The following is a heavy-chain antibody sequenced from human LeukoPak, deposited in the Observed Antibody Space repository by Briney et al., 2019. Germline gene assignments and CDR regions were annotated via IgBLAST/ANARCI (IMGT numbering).Heavy chain of an antibody. Sequence: PSETLSLTCTVFDGSVSSYYWSWIRQPPGKGLEWIGYHHYSGNTDYNPSLKSRVTISIDTSKNQISLKLSSVTAADTAVYYCASGSEILDYWGQGTLVTVSS. J-gene: IGHJ4*02. V-gene: IGHV4-59*02. D-gene: IGHD5-24*01. CDR1: DGSVSSYY. CDR2: HHYSGNT. CDR3: ASGSEILDY.